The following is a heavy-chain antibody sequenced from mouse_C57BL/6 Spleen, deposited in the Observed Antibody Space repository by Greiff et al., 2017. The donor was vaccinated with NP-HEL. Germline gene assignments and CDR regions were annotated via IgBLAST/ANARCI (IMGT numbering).Heavy chain of an antibody. CDR3: ARYGGTGTRYFDV. D-gene: IGHD4-1*01. V-gene: IGHV7-3*01. CDR2: IRNKANGYTT. J-gene: IGHJ1*03. Sequence: EVRLVESGGGLVQPGGSLSLSCAASGFTFTDYYMSWVRQPPGKALEWLGFIRNKANGYTTEYSASVKGRFTISRDNSQSILYLQMNALRAEDSATYYCARYGGTGTRYFDVWGTGITVTVSS. CDR1: GFTFTDYY.